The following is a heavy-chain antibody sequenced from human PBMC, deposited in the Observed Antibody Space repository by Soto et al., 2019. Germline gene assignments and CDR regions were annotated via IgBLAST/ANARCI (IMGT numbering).Heavy chain of an antibody. V-gene: IGHV1-18*04. D-gene: IGHD6-13*01. Sequence: ASVKVSCKASGYTFTSYGISWVRQAPGQGLEWMGWISAYNGSTNYAQKLQGRVTMTTDTSTSTAYMELRSLRSDDTAVYYCARDIRGIAAAGTGFDYWGQGTLVTVSS. J-gene: IGHJ4*02. CDR3: ARDIRGIAAAGTGFDY. CDR2: ISAYNGST. CDR1: GYTFTSYG.